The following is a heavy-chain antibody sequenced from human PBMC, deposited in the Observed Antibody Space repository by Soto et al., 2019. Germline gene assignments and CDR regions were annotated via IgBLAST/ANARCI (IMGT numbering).Heavy chain of an antibody. V-gene: IGHV2-5*02. CDR2: IYLVDDK. Sequence: QITLKESGPTLEKPTQTLTLTCTFSGFSLSTSGVGVGWIRRPPGKALEWLALIYLVDDKRYTPSLKRRITNTKDTPNTQVVLTLTELDTVDTDTYYCARGECTTYNNPFFDYWDQGTLVTVSS. CDR1: GFSLSTSGVG. D-gene: IGHD3-10*01. J-gene: IGHJ4*02. CDR3: ARGECTTYNNPFFDY.